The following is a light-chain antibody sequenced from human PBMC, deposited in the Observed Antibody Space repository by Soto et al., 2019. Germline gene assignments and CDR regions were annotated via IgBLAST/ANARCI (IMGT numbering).Light chain of an antibody. CDR3: QQLSRYPLT. CDR2: SAS. Sequence: DIQFTQSPSVLSASVGDTVTITSRASTALSNYLAWYQQKPGKAPDLLIYSASTLQSGVPSRFSGSGSETEFSLTIRALQPEDFATYYCQQLSRYPLTFGGGTKVDIK. V-gene: IGKV1-9*01. J-gene: IGKJ4*01. CDR1: TALSNY.